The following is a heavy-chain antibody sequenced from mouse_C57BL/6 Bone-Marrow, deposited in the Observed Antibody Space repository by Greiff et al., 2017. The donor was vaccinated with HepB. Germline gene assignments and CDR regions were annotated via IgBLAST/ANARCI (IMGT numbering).Heavy chain of an antibody. CDR1: GYTFTSYW. D-gene: IGHD1-1*01. V-gene: IGHV1-61*01. CDR3: ARAYYGSSYGDFDG. CDR2: IYPSDSET. Sequence: QVQLQQPGAELVRPGSSVKLSCKASGYTFTSYWMDWVKQRPGQGLEWIGNIYPSDSETHYNQKFKDKATLTVDKSSSTAYMQLSSLTSEDSAVYYCARAYYGSSYGDFDGWGTGTTVTVSS. J-gene: IGHJ1*03.